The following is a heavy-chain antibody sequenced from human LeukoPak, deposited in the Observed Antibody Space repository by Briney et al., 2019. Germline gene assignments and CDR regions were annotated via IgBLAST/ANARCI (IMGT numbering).Heavy chain of an antibody. J-gene: IGHJ6*03. CDR2: TRYDGSNK. V-gene: IGHV3-30*02. Sequence: GGSLRLSCAASGFTFSSYGMYWVRQAPGKGLEWVAFTRYDGSNKYYADSVKGRFTISRDNSKNTLYLKMNSLRAEDTAVYYCATGHGWEAPYYYYYMDVWGKGTTVPISS. D-gene: IGHD1-26*01. CDR1: GFTFSSYG. CDR3: ATGHGWEAPYYYYYMDV.